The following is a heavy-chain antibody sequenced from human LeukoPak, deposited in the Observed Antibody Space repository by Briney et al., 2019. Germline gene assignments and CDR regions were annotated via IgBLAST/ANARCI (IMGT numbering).Heavy chain of an antibody. J-gene: IGHJ6*03. V-gene: IGHV5-51*01. CDR2: IYPGDSYT. CDR1: WYSFTRYW. Sequence: ESLKISCMGSWYSFTRYWIGWVRQMSGKGLEWMGIIYPGDSYTIYSRSFQGPVTLFAGQFIGTADLPNGSLKGSEHGMYLCALHPHNYCHYMDVWGKGTTVTVSS. CDR3: ALHPHNYCHYMDV.